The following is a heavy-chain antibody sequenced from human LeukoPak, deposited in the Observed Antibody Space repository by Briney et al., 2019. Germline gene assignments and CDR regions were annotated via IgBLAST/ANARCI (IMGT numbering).Heavy chain of an antibody. CDR3: ARGAGIMVRGVIVGYYFDY. V-gene: IGHV4-38-2*02. CDR2: IYHSGIT. J-gene: IGHJ4*02. D-gene: IGHD3-10*01. Sequence: SETLSLTCTVSGYSISSGYYWGWIRQPPGKGLEWIGSIYHSGITYYNPSLKSRVTISVDTSKNQFSLKLSSVTAADTAVYFCARGAGIMVRGVIVGYYFDYWGQGTLVTVSS. CDR1: GYSISSGYY.